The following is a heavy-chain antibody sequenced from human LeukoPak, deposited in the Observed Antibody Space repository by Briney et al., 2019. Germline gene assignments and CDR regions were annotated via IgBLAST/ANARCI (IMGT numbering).Heavy chain of an antibody. Sequence: GGPRLPCCAAAGFTFTVSALRGLRPAWGEGLGWVSRIRSTANVYATAYAASVKGRFTISRDYSKNTAYLQMDNLKTEDTAVYYCTGNYYGSGSYADFDYWGQGTLVTVSS. J-gene: IGHJ4*02. CDR1: GFTFTVSA. CDR2: IRSTANVYAT. D-gene: IGHD3-10*01. CDR3: TGNYYGSGSYADFDY. V-gene: IGHV3-73*01.